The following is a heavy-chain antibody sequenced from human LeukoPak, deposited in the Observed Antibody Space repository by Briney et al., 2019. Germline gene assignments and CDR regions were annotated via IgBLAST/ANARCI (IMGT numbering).Heavy chain of an antibody. D-gene: IGHD2-8*01. CDR2: IYYSGTT. Sequence: PSETLSLTSTVYARSLNSSSYDWGWIREPPGKGLEWIGRIYYSGTTYYNPPLKSRVTISVDASKDQVSLKLNSVTAADTAVYYCARLFPSCTKTTCDFDYWGQGTLVSVSS. CDR1: ARSLNSSSYD. V-gene: IGHV4-39*01. J-gene: IGHJ4*02. CDR3: ARLFPSCTKTTCDFDY.